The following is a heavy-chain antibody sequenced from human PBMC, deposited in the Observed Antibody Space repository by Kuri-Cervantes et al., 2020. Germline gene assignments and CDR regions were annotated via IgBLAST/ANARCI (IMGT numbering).Heavy chain of an antibody. D-gene: IGHD5-12*01. CDR2: ISSSSSYI. CDR3: ARVGIRGYSGYDGDY. J-gene: IGHJ4*02. CDR1: GFTFSSYA. V-gene: IGHV3-21*01. Sequence: GESLKISCAASGFTFSSYAMSWVRQAPGKGLEWVSSISSSSSYIYYADSVKGRFTISRDNAKNSLYLQMNSLRAEDTAVYYCARVGIRGYSGYDGDYWGQGTLVTVSS.